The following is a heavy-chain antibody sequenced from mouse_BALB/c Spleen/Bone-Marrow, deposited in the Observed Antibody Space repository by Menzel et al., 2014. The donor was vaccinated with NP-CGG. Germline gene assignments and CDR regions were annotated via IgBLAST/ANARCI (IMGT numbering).Heavy chain of an antibody. CDR3: ARLWDGYFDV. CDR2: IDPANDLI. V-gene: IGHV14-3*02. D-gene: IGHD4-1*01. J-gene: IGHJ1*01. Sequence: EVQLQQSGAELVKPGASVKLSCTASGFKIRDTYMYYMKQRPEQGLEWIGRIDPANDLIKYDPKFQGKATITADTSSNTAYLQLSSLTSGDTAVYYCARLWDGYFDVWGAGTTVTVPS. CDR1: GFKIRDTY.